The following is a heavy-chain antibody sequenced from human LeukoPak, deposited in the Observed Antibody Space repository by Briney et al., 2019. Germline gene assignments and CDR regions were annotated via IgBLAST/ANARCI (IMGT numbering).Heavy chain of an antibody. CDR3: AELGITMIGGV. CDR2: ISTSNNYI. V-gene: IGHV3-21*01. CDR1: GFTFSSYN. J-gene: IGHJ6*04. Sequence: GGSLRLSCVVSGFTFSSYNMNWVRQAPGKGLEWVSSISTSNNYIYYADSVTGRFTISRDNAKNSLYLQMNSLRAEDTAVYYCAELGITMIGGVWGKGTTVTISS. D-gene: IGHD3-10*02.